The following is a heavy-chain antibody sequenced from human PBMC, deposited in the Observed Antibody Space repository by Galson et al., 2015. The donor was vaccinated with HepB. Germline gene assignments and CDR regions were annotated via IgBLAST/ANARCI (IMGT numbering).Heavy chain of an antibody. D-gene: IGHD3-10*01. CDR1: GGSINSNIW. CDR2: IYYSGTT. Sequence: ETLSLTCAVSGGSINSNIWWSWVRQPPGKGLEWIGEIYYSGTTHYNPSLKSRATISLDKSKNQISLSLTSVTAADTAVYYCARDNNYYGSGTFDPWGQGTLVTVSS. CDR3: ARDNNYYGSGTFDP. V-gene: IGHV4-4*02. J-gene: IGHJ5*02.